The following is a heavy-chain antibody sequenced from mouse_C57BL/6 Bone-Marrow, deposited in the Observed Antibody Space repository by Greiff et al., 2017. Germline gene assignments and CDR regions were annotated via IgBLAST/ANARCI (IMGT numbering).Heavy chain of an antibody. CDR1: GFNFKDDY. D-gene: IGHD2-3*01. Sequence: EVQLQQSGAELVRPGASVKLSCTASGFNFKDDYMHWVKQRPEQGLEWIGWFDPENGDTEYASKFQGKATITADTSSNTAYLQLSSLTDDATAVYYCTLDDPMDYWGQGTSVTVSS. CDR3: TLDDPMDY. V-gene: IGHV14-4*01. CDR2: FDPENGDT. J-gene: IGHJ4*01.